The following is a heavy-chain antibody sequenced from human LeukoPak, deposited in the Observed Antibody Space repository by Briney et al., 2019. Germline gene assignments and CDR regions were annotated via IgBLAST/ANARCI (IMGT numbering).Heavy chain of an antibody. D-gene: IGHD4-17*01. V-gene: IGHV1-18*01. CDR3: ARDYGDLYDAFDI. J-gene: IGHJ3*02. CDR2: ISAYNGNT. Sequence: GASVKLSCKASGYTFRSYGISCMRQAPGQWLEWMGWISAYNGNTNYAQKLQGRVTMTTDTSTSTAYMELRSLRSDDTAVYYCARDYGDLYDAFDIWGQGTMVTVSS. CDR1: GYTFRSYG.